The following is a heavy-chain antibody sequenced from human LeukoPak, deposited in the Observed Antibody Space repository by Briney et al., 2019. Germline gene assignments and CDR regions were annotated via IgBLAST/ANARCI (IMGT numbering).Heavy chain of an antibody. CDR3: ASTTRRIKSYWNY. V-gene: IGHV4-30-2*01. D-gene: IGHD1-26*01. Sequence: SETLSLTCIVSGGSISSDGYYWSWIRQPPGEGLEWIGHIDHSGSTHYNSSLKSRVTISVDTSKNQFSLKLSSVTAADTAVYYCASTTRRIKSYWNYWGQGTLVTVSS. J-gene: IGHJ4*02. CDR1: GGSISSDGYY. CDR2: IDHSGST.